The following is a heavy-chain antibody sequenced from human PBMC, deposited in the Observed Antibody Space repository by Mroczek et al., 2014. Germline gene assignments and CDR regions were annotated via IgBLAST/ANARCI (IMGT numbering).Heavy chain of an antibody. CDR3: ASTWVGGDYVIDY. J-gene: IGHJ4*02. D-gene: IGHD4-17*01. CDR1: GGSISSGSYY. V-gene: IGHV4-61*02. Sequence: QVQLQESGPGLVKPSQTLSLTCTVSGGSISSGSYYWSWIRQPAGKGLEWFGRIYTSGSTNYNPSLKSRVTISVDTSKNQFSLKLSSVTAADTAVYYCASTWVGGDYVIDYWGQGTLVTVSS. CDR2: IYTSGST.